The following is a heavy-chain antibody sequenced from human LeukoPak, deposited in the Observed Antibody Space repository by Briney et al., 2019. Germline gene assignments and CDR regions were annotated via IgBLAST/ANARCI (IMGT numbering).Heavy chain of an antibody. CDR1: GFTFSSYS. D-gene: IGHD4-17*01. V-gene: IGHV3-23*01. Sequence: GGSLRLSCAASGFTFSSYSMSWVRQAPGKGLEWVSVISGSGGYTYYADSVNGRFTISRDSSKNILNLQMNSLRVEDTAIYYCAKGQSTVMTTSSVDYWGQGTQVTVSS. CDR2: ISGSGGYT. J-gene: IGHJ4*02. CDR3: AKGQSTVMTTSSVDY.